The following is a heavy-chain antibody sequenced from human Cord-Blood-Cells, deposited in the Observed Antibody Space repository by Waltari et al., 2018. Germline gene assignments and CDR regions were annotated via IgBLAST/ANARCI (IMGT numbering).Heavy chain of an antibody. CDR1: GSTFTSYD. V-gene: IGHV1-8*01. J-gene: IGHJ4*02. CDR3: ARGRVVGRWDLFSY. Sequence: QVQLVQSGAEVKKPGASVKVSCKASGSTFTSYDINWVRQATGQGLGWMGWMNPNSGNTGYAQKFQGRVTMTRNTSISTAYMELSSLRSEDTAVYYCARGRVVGRWDLFSYWGQGTLVTVSS. CDR2: MNPNSGNT. D-gene: IGHD1-26*01.